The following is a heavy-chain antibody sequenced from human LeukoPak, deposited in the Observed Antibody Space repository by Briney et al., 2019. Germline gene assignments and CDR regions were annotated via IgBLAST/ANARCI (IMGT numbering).Heavy chain of an antibody. J-gene: IGHJ4*02. CDR2: INWNGGST. CDR1: GFTFDDYG. CDR3: ARDFSYYYDSSGSFDY. V-gene: IGHV3-20*04. Sequence: GGSLRLSCAAFGFTFDDYGMSWVRQAPGKGLEWVSGINWNGGSTGYADSVKGRFTISRDNAKNSLYLQMNSLRAEDTALYYCARDFSYYYDSSGSFDYWGQGTLVTVSS. D-gene: IGHD3-22*01.